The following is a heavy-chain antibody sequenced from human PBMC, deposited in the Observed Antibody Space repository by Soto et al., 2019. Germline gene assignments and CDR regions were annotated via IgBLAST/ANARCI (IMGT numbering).Heavy chain of an antibody. Sequence: SQTLSLTCAISGDSVSSNSAAWNWVRQSPSRGLEWLGRTYHRSKWNNDYAVSVKRRITINPDTSKNQFSLQLNSVTPEDTAVYYCAKSHTTSGWYVTTDYWGQGTRVTVSS. V-gene: IGHV6-1*01. CDR2: TYHRSKWNN. CDR1: GDSVSSNSAA. J-gene: IGHJ4*02. D-gene: IGHD6-19*01. CDR3: AKSHTTSGWYVTTDY.